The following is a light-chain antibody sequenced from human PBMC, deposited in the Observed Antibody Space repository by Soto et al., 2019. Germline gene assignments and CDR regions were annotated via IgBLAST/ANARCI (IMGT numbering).Light chain of an antibody. CDR2: GAS. CDR3: QQYNKWPLT. CDR1: QSVGSN. J-gene: IGKJ4*01. V-gene: IGKV3-15*01. Sequence: EIVMTQSPATLSVSPGERATLSCRASQSVGSNLAWYQQKPGQAPRLLIYGASTTATGIPARFGGSGSGTEFTLSISSLQSEDSAVYFCQQYNKWPLTFGGGTKVEIK.